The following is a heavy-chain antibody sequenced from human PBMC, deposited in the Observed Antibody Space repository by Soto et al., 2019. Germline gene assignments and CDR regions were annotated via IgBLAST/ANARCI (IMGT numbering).Heavy chain of an antibody. CDR2: ISSNGGST. D-gene: IGHD3-16*01. Sequence: GGSLRLSCAASGFTFSSYAMHWVRQAPGKGLEYVSAISSNGGSTYYADSVKGRFTISRDNVKNSLYLQLTSLRDEDTAVYFCVRAQHEGHYYDATYAFDVWGRGTMVTVSS. J-gene: IGHJ3*01. V-gene: IGHV3-64*02. CDR1: GFTFSSYA. CDR3: VRAQHEGHYYDATYAFDV.